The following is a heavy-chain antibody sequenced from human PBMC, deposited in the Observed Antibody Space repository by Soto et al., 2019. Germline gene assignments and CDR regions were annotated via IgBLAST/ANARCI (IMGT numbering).Heavy chain of an antibody. V-gene: IGHV3-30-3*01. CDR2: IPYDGSNK. D-gene: IGHD3-10*01. J-gene: IGHJ6*02. Sequence: PGGSLRLSCAASGFTFSSYAMHWVRQAPGKGLEWVAVIPYDGSNKYYADSVKGRFTISRDNSKNTLYLQMNSLRAEDTAVYYCARDRMVRGVIMCMDVWGQGTTVTVSS. CDR1: GFTFSSYA. CDR3: ARDRMVRGVIMCMDV.